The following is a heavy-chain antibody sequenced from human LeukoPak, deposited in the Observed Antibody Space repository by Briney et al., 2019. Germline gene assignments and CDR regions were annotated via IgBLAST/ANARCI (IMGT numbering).Heavy chain of an antibody. V-gene: IGHV3-23*01. CDR2: ISGSCGST. CDR3: AKVNSYGPLYYFDY. CDR1: GFTFSSYA. J-gene: IGHJ4*02. Sequence: GGSLRLSCAASGFTFSSYAMSWVRQAPGKGLEWVSGISGSCGSTYYADSVKGRFTISRDNSKNTLYLQMNSLRAEDTAVYYCAKVNSYGPLYYFDYWGQGTLVTVSS. D-gene: IGHD5-18*01.